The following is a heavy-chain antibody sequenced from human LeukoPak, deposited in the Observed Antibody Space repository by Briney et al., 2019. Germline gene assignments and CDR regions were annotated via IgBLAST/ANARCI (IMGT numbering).Heavy chain of an antibody. V-gene: IGHV1-69*05. CDR3: AKDSWGGRIDY. J-gene: IGHJ4*02. CDR1: GGTFSSYA. CDR2: IIPIFGTA. Sequence: SVKVSCKASGGTFSSYAISWVRQAPGQGLEWMGGIIPIFGTANYAQKFQGRVTITTDESTGTAYMELSSLRSEDTAVYYRAKDSWGGRIDYWGKGTLVTVSS. D-gene: IGHD2-21*01.